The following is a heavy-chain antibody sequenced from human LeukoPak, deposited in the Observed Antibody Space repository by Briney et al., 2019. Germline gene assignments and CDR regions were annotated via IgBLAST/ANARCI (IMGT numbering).Heavy chain of an antibody. CDR1: GGFFTAYY. CDR3: ARVWTVAGDRSPLKSHFDS. Sequence: SETLSLTCVVYGGFFTAYYWTLLRQSPGKGLEWIGEISHSGSTDYNPSLGSRATISQDTSRNQFSLKVTSLTAADTAVYFCARVWTVAGDRSPLKSHFDSWGQGTLVTVSP. V-gene: IGHV4-34*01. J-gene: IGHJ4*02. CDR2: ISHSGST. D-gene: IGHD6-13*01.